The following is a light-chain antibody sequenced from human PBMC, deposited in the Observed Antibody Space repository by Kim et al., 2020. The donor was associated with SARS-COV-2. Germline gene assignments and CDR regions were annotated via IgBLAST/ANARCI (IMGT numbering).Light chain of an antibody. V-gene: IGKV3-15*01. CDR2: GAS. Sequence: VSPGERATLSCRASQSVSIHVAWYQQKPGQAPRLLVYGASTRATGIPARFSGSGSGTDFTLTITSLQSEDFAVYYCQQYDDWPPYTFGQGTKLEI. J-gene: IGKJ2*01. CDR3: QQYDDWPPYT. CDR1: QSVSIH.